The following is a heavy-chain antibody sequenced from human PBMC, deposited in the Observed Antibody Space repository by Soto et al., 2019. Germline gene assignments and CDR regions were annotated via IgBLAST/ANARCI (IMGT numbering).Heavy chain of an antibody. V-gene: IGHV3-23*01. CDR1: GFTFSGYT. Sequence: VGSLRLSCAASGFTFSGYTMNWVRQAPGKGLEWVAVIGNSGDGTHYADSVKGRFTISRDNSKNTLYLQMESLRAEDTAVYYCVKDVWDYWGQGVLVTVPQ. D-gene: IGHD2-21*01. CDR3: VKDVWDY. J-gene: IGHJ4*02. CDR2: IGNSGDGT.